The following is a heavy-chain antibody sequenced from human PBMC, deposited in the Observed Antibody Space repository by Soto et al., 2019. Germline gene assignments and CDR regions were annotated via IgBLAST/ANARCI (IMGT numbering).Heavy chain of an antibody. V-gene: IGHV1-18*01. Sequence: QVQLVQSGPEVKKPGASVRVSCKTSGYTFASYDISWVRQAPGQGLEWVGWISSKDGNTNYAQKLQGRVTMTTDTYTTTAYMELSSLRSDDTAVYYCAREKEYSDSSGYCFDYWGQGTLVTVSS. D-gene: IGHD3-22*01. CDR2: ISSKDGNT. CDR1: GYTFASYD. J-gene: IGHJ4*02. CDR3: AREKEYSDSSGYCFDY.